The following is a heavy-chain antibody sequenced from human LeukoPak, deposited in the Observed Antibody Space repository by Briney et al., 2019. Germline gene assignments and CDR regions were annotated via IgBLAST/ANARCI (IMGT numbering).Heavy chain of an antibody. Sequence: GSLRLSCAASGFTFSSYGMSWVRQAPGKGLEWIGSIYYSGSTYYNPSLKSRVTISVDTSKNQFSLKLSSVTAADTAVYYCAKDGLVVPAATEGFDYWGQGTLVTVSS. D-gene: IGHD2-2*01. CDR1: GFTFSSYG. CDR2: IYYSGST. V-gene: IGHV4-39*07. J-gene: IGHJ4*02. CDR3: AKDGLVVPAATEGFDY.